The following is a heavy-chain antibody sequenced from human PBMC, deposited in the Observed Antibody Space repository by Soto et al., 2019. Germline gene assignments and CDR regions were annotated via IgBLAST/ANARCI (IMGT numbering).Heavy chain of an antibody. J-gene: IGHJ4*02. CDR2: IYYSGST. CDR3: ARDHPHSYGVYYFDY. D-gene: IGHD5-18*01. Sequence: PSETLSLTCTVSGGTISSGGYYWSWIRQHPGKGLEWIGYIYYSGSTYYNPSLKSRVTISVDTSKNQVSLKVNSVTAADTAVYYCARDHPHSYGVYYFDYWGQGTPVTVSS. CDR1: GGTISSGGYY. V-gene: IGHV4-31*03.